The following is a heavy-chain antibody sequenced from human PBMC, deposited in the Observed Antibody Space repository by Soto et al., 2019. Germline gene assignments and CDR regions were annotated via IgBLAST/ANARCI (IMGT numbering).Heavy chain of an antibody. D-gene: IGHD4-17*01. V-gene: IGHV1-18*01. CDR1: GYTFTISG. Sequence: ASVKVSCKASGYTFTISGISWVLQAPGQGLEWMGWISAYNGNTNYAQKLQGRVTMTTDTSTSTAYMELRSLRSEDTAVYYCARQTAVVNPSTPHYYYYGMDVWGQGTTVTVS. CDR2: ISAYNGNT. J-gene: IGHJ6*02. CDR3: ARQTAVVNPSTPHYYYYGMDV.